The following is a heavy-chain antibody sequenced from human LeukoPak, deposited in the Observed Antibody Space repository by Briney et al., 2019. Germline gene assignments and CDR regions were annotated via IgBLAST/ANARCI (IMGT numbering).Heavy chain of an antibody. J-gene: IGHJ3*02. V-gene: IGHV1-18*01. Sequence: ASVKVSCKASGYTFTSYGISWVRQAPGQGLEWMGWISAYNGNTNYAQKLQGRVTMTTDTSTSTAYMELRSLRSDDTAVYYFARESELELRGAFDIWGQGTMVTVSS. CDR1: GYTFTSYG. CDR2: ISAYNGNT. CDR3: ARESELELRGAFDI. D-gene: IGHD1-7*01.